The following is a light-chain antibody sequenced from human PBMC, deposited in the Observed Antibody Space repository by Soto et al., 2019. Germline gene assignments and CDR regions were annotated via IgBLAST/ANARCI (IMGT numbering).Light chain of an antibody. CDR2: DAS. V-gene: IGKV3-20*01. CDR3: QQYGNSPQT. J-gene: IGKJ1*01. Sequence: DIVLTQSPGALSLSPGERATLSCRASQSVSSYLAWYQQKPGQAPRLLIYDASNRATGIPARFSGSGSGTDFTLSISRLEPEDFAVYYCQQYGNSPQTFGQGTKVDIK. CDR1: QSVSSY.